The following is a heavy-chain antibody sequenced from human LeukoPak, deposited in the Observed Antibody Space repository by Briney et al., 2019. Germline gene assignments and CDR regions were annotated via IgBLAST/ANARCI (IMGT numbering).Heavy chain of an antibody. CDR2: ISSSGSTI. V-gene: IGHV3-11*01. D-gene: IGHD7-27*01. CDR3: ARAWVYYYGMDV. CDR1: GFTFSDYY. J-gene: IGHJ6*02. Sequence: GGSLRLSCAASGFTFSDYYMSWIRQAPGKGLEWVSYISSSGSTIYYADSVKGRFTISRDNSKNTLYLQMNSLRAEDTAVYYCARAWVYYYGMDVWGQGTTVTVSS.